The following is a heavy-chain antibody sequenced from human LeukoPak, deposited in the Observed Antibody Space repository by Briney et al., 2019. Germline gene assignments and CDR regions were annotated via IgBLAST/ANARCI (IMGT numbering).Heavy chain of an antibody. D-gene: IGHD2-15*01. CDR3: ARDDMAGGDDAFDI. CDR2: IVVGSGNT. Sequence: GTSVKVSCKASGFTFTSSAMQWVRQARGQRLEWIGWIVVGSGNTNYAQKFQERVTITRDMSTSTAYMELSSLRSEDTAVYYCARDDMAGGDDAFDIWGQGTMVTVSS. V-gene: IGHV1-58*02. CDR1: GFTFTSSA. J-gene: IGHJ3*02.